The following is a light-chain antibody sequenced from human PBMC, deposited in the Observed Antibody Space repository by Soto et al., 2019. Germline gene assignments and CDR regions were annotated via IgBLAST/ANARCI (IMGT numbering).Light chain of an antibody. V-gene: IGKV1-39*01. J-gene: IGKJ4*01. CDR2: GAS. Sequence: DIQMTQSPSSLSASVGDRVTITCRASQSISTFLNWYQQKPGKAPKLLIYGASNLESGVPSTFSGSGSGTDFTLTISSLQPEDFATYYCQQCFNTPLLTFGGGTKVEIK. CDR3: QQCFNTPLLT. CDR1: QSISTF.